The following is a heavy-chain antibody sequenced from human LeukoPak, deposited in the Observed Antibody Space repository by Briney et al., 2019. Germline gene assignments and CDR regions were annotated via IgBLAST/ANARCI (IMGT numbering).Heavy chain of an antibody. J-gene: IGHJ4*01. CDR3: ARARGRSLIATIDY. CDR1: GYTFTSYG. CDR2: ISAYNGNT. Sequence: ASVKVSSNASGYTFTSYGISWVRQAPGQGLEWVGWISAYNGNTNYAQKLQGRVTMTTDTSTSTAYMELRSLRSDDTAVYYCARARGRSLIATIDYWGHGTLVTVSS. D-gene: IGHD2-21*01. V-gene: IGHV1-18*01.